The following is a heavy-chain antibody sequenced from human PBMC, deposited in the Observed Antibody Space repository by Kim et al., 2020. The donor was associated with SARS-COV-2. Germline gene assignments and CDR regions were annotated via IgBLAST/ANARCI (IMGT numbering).Heavy chain of an antibody. CDR2: ITESGGTT. CDR1: GFTFSASV. V-gene: IGHV3-23*01. J-gene: IGHJ4*02. Sequence: GGSLRLSCAASGFTFSASVMRWVRQAPGKGLRWVSTITESGGTTFYADSVKRRFTITRDNSKDMLYLQMNSLRVEDTAVYFCVKDHDWSFHYSGQGSLVT. CDR3: VKDHDWSFHY. D-gene: IGHD3-9*01.